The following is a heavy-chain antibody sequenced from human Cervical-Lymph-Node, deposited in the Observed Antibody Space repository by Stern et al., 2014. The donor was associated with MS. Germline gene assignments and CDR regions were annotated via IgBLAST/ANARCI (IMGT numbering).Heavy chain of an antibody. V-gene: IGHV1-69*01. CDR3: ARGADIVATTWDALRNWFDP. J-gene: IGHJ5*02. CDR1: GGTFSSYA. CDR2: ILPIFGTA. Sequence: QVQLVESGAEVKKPGSSVKVSCKASGGTFSSYAISWVRQAPGQGLEWMGGILPIFGTASYAQKFQGRVTITADESTSTAYMELSSLRSEDTAVYYCARGADIVATTWDALRNWFDPWGQGTLVTVSS. D-gene: IGHD5-12*01.